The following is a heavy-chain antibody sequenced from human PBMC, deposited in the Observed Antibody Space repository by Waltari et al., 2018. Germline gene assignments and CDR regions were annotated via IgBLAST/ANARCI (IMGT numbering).Heavy chain of an antibody. Sequence: QVQLIQSVTGVKKPRSSVKLSCKAAGRTFTMHAISWVRPAPGQGLEWMGGIIPILGTANYAQKCQDRVTITAEETTNTAYMELSSLRSEDTAGEYCANTQGVAALTHNWFDPWGQGTLVTVSS. V-gene: IGHV1-69*13. CDR2: IIPILGTA. CDR1: GRTFTMHA. CDR3: ANTQGVAALTHNWFDP. D-gene: IGHD2-15*01. J-gene: IGHJ5*02.